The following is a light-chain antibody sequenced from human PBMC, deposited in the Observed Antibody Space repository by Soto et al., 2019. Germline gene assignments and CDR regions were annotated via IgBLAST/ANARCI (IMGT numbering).Light chain of an antibody. CDR1: QSVSSS. Sequence: EIVLTQSPATLSLSPGERAYLSCRASQSVSSSLAWYQQRPGQAPRLLIYDVSTRATGIPARFSGSGTGSGTEFTLTISSLEPEDFAVYFCQRRSNRAITCGQGTRLEIK. J-gene: IGKJ5*01. CDR2: DVS. CDR3: QRRSNRAIT. V-gene: IGKV3-11*01.